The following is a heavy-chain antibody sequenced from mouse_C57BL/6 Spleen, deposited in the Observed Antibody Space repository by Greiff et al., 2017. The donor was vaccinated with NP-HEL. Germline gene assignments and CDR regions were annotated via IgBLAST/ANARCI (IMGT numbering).Heavy chain of an antibody. J-gene: IGHJ4*01. CDR1: GFTFSDYG. Sequence: EVKLVESGGGLVKPGGSLKLSCAASGFTFSDYGMHWVRQAPEKGLEWVAYISSGSSTIYYADTVKGRFTISRDNAKNTMFLQMTSLRSEDTAMDYCARYYDYDGAMDYWGQGTSVTVSS. CDR3: ARYYDYDGAMDY. CDR2: ISSGSSTI. D-gene: IGHD2-4*01. V-gene: IGHV5-17*01.